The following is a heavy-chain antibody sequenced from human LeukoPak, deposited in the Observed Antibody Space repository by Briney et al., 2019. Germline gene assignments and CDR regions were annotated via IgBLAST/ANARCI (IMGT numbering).Heavy chain of an antibody. Sequence: SETLSLTCTVSGGSISSYYWSWIRQPPGRGLEWIGYIYSSGSTNYNPSLKSRVTISVATSKNQFSLKVSSVTAADTAVYYCARHFYGSGSYRAYGMDVWGQGTTVTVSS. CDR1: GGSISSYY. V-gene: IGHV4-59*08. CDR2: IYSSGST. CDR3: ARHFYGSGSYRAYGMDV. J-gene: IGHJ6*02. D-gene: IGHD3-10*01.